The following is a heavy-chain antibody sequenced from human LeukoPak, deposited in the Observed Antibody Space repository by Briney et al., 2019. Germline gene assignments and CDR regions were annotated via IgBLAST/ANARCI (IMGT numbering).Heavy chain of an antibody. Sequence: GESLKISSKGSEYSFTSYWIGWARPMPGKGLEWMGIIYPGDSDTRYSPSFQGQVTISADKSISTAYLQWSSLKASDTAMYYCARLSYDFWSGYKSMPNWFDHWGQGTLVTVSS. CDR1: EYSFTSYW. CDR3: ARLSYDFWSGYKSMPNWFDH. V-gene: IGHV5-51*01. J-gene: IGHJ5*02. D-gene: IGHD3-3*01. CDR2: IYPGDSDT.